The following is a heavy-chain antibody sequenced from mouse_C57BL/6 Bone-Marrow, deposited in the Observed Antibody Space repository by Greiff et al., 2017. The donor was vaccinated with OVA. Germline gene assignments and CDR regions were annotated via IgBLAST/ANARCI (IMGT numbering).Heavy chain of an antibody. V-gene: IGHV1-64*01. Sequence: QVQLQQPGAELVKPGASVKLSCKASGYTFTSYWMHWVKQRPGQGLEWIGMIHPNSGSTNYNEKFKSKATLTVDKSSSTAYMQLSSLTSEDSAVYYCARALTTVEATHYWGQGTTLTVSS. CDR2: IHPNSGST. CDR3: ARALTTVEATHY. CDR1: GYTFTSYW. J-gene: IGHJ2*01. D-gene: IGHD1-1*01.